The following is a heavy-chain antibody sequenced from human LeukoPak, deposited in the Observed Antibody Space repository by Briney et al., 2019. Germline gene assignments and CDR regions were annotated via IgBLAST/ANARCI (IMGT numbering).Heavy chain of an antibody. Sequence: GGSLRLSCTASGFIFSNFYMSWVRQAPGKGLEWVANIKQYGSEKYYVDSLKGRFTISRDNAKNSLYLQMNSLRAEDTAVYFCARVPYDSSVYYFSRGYYYYHMDVWGKGTTVTVSS. D-gene: IGHD3-22*01. CDR2: IKQYGSEK. CDR1: GFIFSNFY. V-gene: IGHV3-7*01. J-gene: IGHJ6*03. CDR3: ARVPYDSSVYYFSRGYYYYHMDV.